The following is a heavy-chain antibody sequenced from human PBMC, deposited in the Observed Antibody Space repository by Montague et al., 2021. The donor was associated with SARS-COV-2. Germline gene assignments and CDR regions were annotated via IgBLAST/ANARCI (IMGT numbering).Heavy chain of an antibody. CDR2: IYHSGST. CDR3: ARRVSWVTRIVVVAYFDY. D-gene: IGHD3-22*01. CDR1: GGSISSSNR. V-gene: IGHV4-4*02. J-gene: IGHJ4*02. Sequence: SETLSLTCAVSGGSISSSNRWSWVRQPPGKGLEWIGEIYHSGSTNYNPSLKSRVTISVDKSKNQFSLKLSSVTAADTAVYYCARRVSWVTRIVVVAYFDYGGQGTLVTVSS.